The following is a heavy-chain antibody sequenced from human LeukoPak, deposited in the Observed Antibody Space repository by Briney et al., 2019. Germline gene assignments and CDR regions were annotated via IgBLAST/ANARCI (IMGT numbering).Heavy chain of an antibody. J-gene: IGHJ3*02. CDR1: GFTFTSSA. V-gene: IGHV1-58*01. CDR3: ARELVVPAAMAPSAFDI. Sequence: SVKVSCKASGFTFTSSAVQWVRQARGQRLEGRGWIVVGSGNTNYAQKFQGRVTITADESTSTAYMELSSLRSEDTAVYYCARELVVPAAMAPSAFDIWGQGTMVTVSS. D-gene: IGHD2-2*01. CDR2: IVVGSGNT.